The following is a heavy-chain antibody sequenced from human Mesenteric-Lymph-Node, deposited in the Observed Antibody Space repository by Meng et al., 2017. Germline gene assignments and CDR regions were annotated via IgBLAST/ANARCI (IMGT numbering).Heavy chain of an antibody. CDR3: TTYLNIVGAPDY. J-gene: IGHJ4*02. Sequence: GGSLRLSCTPPGFTFSKAWMSWVRQAPGKGLEWVGRIKSKSDGGTTDYAPPVKGRFTISRDDSKNTLYLQMNSLKTEDTAVYYCTTYLNIVGAPDYWGQGTLVTVSS. CDR1: GFTFSKAW. D-gene: IGHD1-26*01. V-gene: IGHV3-15*01. CDR2: IKSKSDGGTT.